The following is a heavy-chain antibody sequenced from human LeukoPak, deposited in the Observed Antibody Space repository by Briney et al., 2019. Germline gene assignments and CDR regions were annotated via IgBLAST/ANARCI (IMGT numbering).Heavy chain of an antibody. CDR1: GGSISSSNW. J-gene: IGHJ4*02. CDR2: IYHSGST. CDR3: ARDGGEMATIDY. D-gene: IGHD5-24*01. V-gene: IGHV4-4*02. Sequence: PSETLSLTCAVSGGSISSSNWWSWVRQPPGQGLEWIGEIYHSGSTNYNPSLKSRVTISVDKSKNQFSLKLSSVTAADTAVYYCARDGGEMATIDYWGQGTLVTVSS.